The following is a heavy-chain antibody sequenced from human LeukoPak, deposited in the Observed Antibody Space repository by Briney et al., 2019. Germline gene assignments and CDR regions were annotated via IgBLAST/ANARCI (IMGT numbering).Heavy chain of an antibody. CDR2: ISSSSYI. D-gene: IGHD3-10*01. CDR1: GFTFSSYS. Sequence: PGGSLRLSCAASGFTFSSYSMNWVRQAPGKGLEWVSSISSSSYIYYADSVKGRFTISRDNAKNSLYLQMNSLRAEDTAVYYCARERIYYGSGNMYWGKGTLVTVSS. CDR3: ARERIYYGSGNMY. V-gene: IGHV3-21*01. J-gene: IGHJ4*02.